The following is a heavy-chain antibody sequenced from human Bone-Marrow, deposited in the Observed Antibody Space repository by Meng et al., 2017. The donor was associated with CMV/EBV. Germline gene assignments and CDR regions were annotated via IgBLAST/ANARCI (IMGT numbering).Heavy chain of an antibody. V-gene: IGHV1-2*02. CDR2: INPNSGGT. CDR1: GYTFTGYY. D-gene: IGHD2-2*01. J-gene: IGHJ6*02. Sequence: ASVKVSCKASGYTFTGYYMHWVRQAPGQGLEWMGWINPNSGGTNYAQKFQGRVTMTRDTSISTAYMELSRLTSDDTAVYYCVRTRIEVEPDGRKIKYYNYGMDVWGQGTTVTVSS. CDR3: VRTRIEVEPDGRKIKYYNYGMDV.